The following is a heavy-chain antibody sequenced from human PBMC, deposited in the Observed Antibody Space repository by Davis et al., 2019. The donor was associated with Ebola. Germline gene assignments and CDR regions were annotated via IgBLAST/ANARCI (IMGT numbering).Heavy chain of an antibody. J-gene: IGHJ4*02. Sequence: GGSLRLSCAASGFTFSSYSMNWVRQAPGKGLEWVSSISSSSSYIYYADSVKGRFTISRDNSKNTLYLQMNSLRAEDTAVYYCASSSYYYDSFDYWGQGTLVTVSS. D-gene: IGHD3-22*01. CDR3: ASSSYYYDSFDY. V-gene: IGHV3-21*01. CDR2: ISSSSSYI. CDR1: GFTFSSYS.